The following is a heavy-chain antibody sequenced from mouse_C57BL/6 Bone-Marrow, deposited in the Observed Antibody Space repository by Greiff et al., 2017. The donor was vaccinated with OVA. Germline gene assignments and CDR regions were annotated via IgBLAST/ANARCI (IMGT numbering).Heavy chain of an antibody. CDR1: GYTFTSYW. D-gene: IGHD1-1*01. CDR3: ARTHYDSSCWYFDV. J-gene: IGHJ1*03. CDR2: IDPSDSYT. Sequence: QVQLQQPGAELVMPGASVKLSCKASGYTFTSYWMHWVKQRPGQGLEWIGEIDPSDSYTNYNQKFKGKSTLTVDKSSSTAYMQLSSLTSEDSAVYYCARTHYDSSCWYFDVWGTGTTVTVSS. V-gene: IGHV1-69*01.